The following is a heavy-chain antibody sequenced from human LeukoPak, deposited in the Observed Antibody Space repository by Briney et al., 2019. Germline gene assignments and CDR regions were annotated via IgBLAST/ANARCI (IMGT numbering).Heavy chain of an antibody. V-gene: IGHV6-1*01. J-gene: IGHJ2*01. D-gene: IGHD3-22*01. CDR1: GDSVSSNSAA. CDR2: TYYRSKWYN. Sequence: SQTLSLTCAISGDSVSSNSAAWNWIRQSPSRGLEWLGRTYYRSKWYNDYAVSVKSRITTNPDTSKNQFSLKLSSVTAADTAVYYCARVDSSGYSWYFDLWGRGTLVTVSS. CDR3: ARVDSSGYSWYFDL.